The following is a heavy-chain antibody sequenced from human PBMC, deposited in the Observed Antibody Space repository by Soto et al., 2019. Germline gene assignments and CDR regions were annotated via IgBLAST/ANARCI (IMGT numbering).Heavy chain of an antibody. J-gene: IGHJ3*02. V-gene: IGHV3-9*01. CDR1: GFTFDDYA. Sequence: GGSLRLSCAASGFTFDDYAMHWVRQAPGKGLEWVSGISWNSGSIGYADSVKGRFTISRDNAKNSLYLQMNSLRAEDTALYYCAKGNPSPYSSSWLGAFDIWGQGTMVTVSS. D-gene: IGHD6-13*01. CDR2: ISWNSGSI. CDR3: AKGNPSPYSSSWLGAFDI.